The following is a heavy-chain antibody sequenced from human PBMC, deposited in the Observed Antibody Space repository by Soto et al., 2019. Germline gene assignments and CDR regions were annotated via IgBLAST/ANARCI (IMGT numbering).Heavy chain of an antibody. V-gene: IGHV1-69*13. D-gene: IGHD3-22*01. CDR1: GGTFSSYA. CDR2: IIPIFGTA. CDR3: ARHGYYDSSGYYPAYYYYGMDV. J-gene: IGHJ6*02. Sequence: SVKVSCKASGGTFSSYAISWVRQAPGQGXEWMGGIIPIFGTANYAQKFQGRVTITADESTSTAYMELSSLRSEDTAVYYCARHGYYDSSGYYPAYYYYGMDVWGQGTTVTVSS.